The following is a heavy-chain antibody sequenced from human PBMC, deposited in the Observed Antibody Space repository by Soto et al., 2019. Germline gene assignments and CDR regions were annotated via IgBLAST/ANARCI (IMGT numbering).Heavy chain of an antibody. J-gene: IGHJ4*02. CDR3: ARYYYGSGSSDS. CDR2: IYGDII. Sequence: EVQVVESGGGLVQPGGSLRLSCAASGFTVSDNYMNWVRQGPGKGLEWVSLIYGDIINYADSVKGRFTISRDNSKNTVFLQMNSLGVEDTAVYYCARYYYGSGSSDSWGQGTLVTVSS. CDR1: GFTVSDNY. V-gene: IGHV3-66*01. D-gene: IGHD3-10*01.